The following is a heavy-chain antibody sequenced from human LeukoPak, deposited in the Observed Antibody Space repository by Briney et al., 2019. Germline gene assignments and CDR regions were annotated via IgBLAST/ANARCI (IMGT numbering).Heavy chain of an antibody. Sequence: GGSLRLSCAASGFTFSSYAVHWVRQAPGKGLEWVAVISYDGSNKYYADSVKGRFTISRDNSKNTLYLQMNSLRAEDTAVYYCARSRRWQWPSHDAFDIWGQGTMVTVSS. CDR1: GFTFSSYA. CDR2: ISYDGSNK. D-gene: IGHD6-19*01. V-gene: IGHV3-30*04. CDR3: ARSRRWQWPSHDAFDI. J-gene: IGHJ3*02.